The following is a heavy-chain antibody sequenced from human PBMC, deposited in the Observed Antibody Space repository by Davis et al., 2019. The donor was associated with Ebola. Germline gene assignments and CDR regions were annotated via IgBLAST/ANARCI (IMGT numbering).Heavy chain of an antibody. D-gene: IGHD3-22*01. CDR3: ARLGYSDKFGAFDI. J-gene: IGHJ3*02. CDR1: GGPISSYY. V-gene: IGHV4-59*08. CDR2: LYYSGGT. Sequence: SETLSLTCTVSGGPISSYYWSWIRQPQGKGLEWIGYLYYSGGTNYNPSLKSRVTISVDTSKNQFSLKLSSVTAADTAVYYCARLGYSDKFGAFDIWGQGTMVTVSS.